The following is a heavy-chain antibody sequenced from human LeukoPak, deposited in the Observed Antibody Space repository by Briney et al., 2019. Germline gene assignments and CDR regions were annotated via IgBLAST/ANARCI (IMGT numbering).Heavy chain of an antibody. V-gene: IGHV1-69*13. Sequence: SVKVSCKAPGGTFSSYAISWVRQAPGQGLEWMGGIIPIFGTANYAQKFQGRVTITADESTSTAYMELSSLRSEDTAVYYCARGPYYYDSSGYYPTYYFDYWGQGTLVTVSS. CDR1: GGTFSSYA. CDR3: ARGPYYYDSSGYYPTYYFDY. CDR2: IIPIFGTA. D-gene: IGHD3-22*01. J-gene: IGHJ4*02.